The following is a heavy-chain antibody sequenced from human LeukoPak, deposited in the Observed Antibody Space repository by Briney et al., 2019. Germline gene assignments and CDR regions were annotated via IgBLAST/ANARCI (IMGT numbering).Heavy chain of an antibody. CDR2: FDPEDGEP. V-gene: IGHV1-24*01. Sequence: ASVKVSCKLSGKSLSQMSIHWLRQPPGKGLEWMAGFDPEDGEPVYAQTFEGRFTLTEDTSAATAYMELRSLRSDDTAVYYCATGFNWNYGECIWGQGTLVTVSS. CDR1: GKSLSQMS. J-gene: IGHJ4*02. CDR3: ATGFNWNYGECI. D-gene: IGHD1-7*01.